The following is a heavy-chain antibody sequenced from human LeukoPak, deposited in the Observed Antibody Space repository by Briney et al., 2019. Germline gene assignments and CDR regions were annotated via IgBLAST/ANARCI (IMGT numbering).Heavy chain of an antibody. CDR2: ISSSSSTT. CDR3: ARQVGYCSSTSCYRPFDY. D-gene: IGHD2-2*01. V-gene: IGHV3-48*01. Sequence: GGSLRLSCAASGFTFSSYSMNWVRQAPGKGLEWVSYISSSSSTTYYADSVKGRFTISRDNAKNTLYLQMNSLRAEDTAVYYCARQVGYCSSTSCYRPFDYWGQGTLVTVSS. CDR1: GFTFSSYS. J-gene: IGHJ4*02.